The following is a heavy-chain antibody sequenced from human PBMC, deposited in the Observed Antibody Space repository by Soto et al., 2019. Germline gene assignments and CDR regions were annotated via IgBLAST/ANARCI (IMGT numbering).Heavy chain of an antibody. D-gene: IGHD1-26*01. CDR2: IKQDGSEK. Sequence: VQLVESGGGLVQPGGSLRLSCAASGFTFNSYWMSWVRQAPGKGLEWVANIKQDGSEKNHVDSVKGRFTISRDNAKNSLFLQMNSLRGEDTAVYFCVRGVGGAGSFWGQGTLVTVSS. CDR3: VRGVGGAGSF. J-gene: IGHJ4*02. V-gene: IGHV3-7*05. CDR1: GFTFNSYW.